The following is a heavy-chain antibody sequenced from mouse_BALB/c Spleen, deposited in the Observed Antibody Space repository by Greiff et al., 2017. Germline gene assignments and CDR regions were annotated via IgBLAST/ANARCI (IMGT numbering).Heavy chain of an antibody. Sequence: EVQLVESGGGLVQPGGSRKLSCAASGFTFSSFGMHWVRQAPEKGLEWVAYISSGSSTIYYADTVKGRFTISRDNPKNTLFLQMTSLRSEDTAMYYCARDYGSSYPAWFAYWGQGTLVTVSA. D-gene: IGHD1-1*01. V-gene: IGHV5-17*02. CDR1: GFTFSSFG. CDR3: ARDYGSSYPAWFAY. J-gene: IGHJ3*01. CDR2: ISSGSSTI.